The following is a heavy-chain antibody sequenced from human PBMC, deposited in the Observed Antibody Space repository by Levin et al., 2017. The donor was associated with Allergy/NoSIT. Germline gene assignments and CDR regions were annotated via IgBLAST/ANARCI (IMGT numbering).Heavy chain of an antibody. D-gene: IGHD3-10*01. CDR2: INWNGGST. V-gene: IGHV3-20*04. CDR1: GFTFDDYG. Sequence: GGSLRLSCAASGFTFDDYGMSWVRQAPGKGLEWVSGINWNGGSTGYADSVKGRFTISRDNAKNSLYLQMNSLRAEDTAVYYGARALHGSGSYENGRDYWGQGTLVTVAA. J-gene: IGHJ4*02. CDR3: ARALHGSGSYENGRDY.